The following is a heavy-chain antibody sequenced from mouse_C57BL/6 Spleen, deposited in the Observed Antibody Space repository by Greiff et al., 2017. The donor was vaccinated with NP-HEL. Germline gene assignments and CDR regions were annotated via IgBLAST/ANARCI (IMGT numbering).Heavy chain of an antibody. V-gene: IGHV1-80*01. CDR2: IYPGDGDT. J-gene: IGHJ4*01. CDR1: GYAFSSYW. D-gene: IGHD4-1*02. Sequence: QVQLQQSGAELVKPGASVKISCKASGYAFSSYWMNWVKQRPGKGLEWIGQIYPGDGDTNYNGKFKGKATLTADKSSSTAYMQLSSLTSDDSSVYFCARTPTGYAMDYWGQGTSVTVSS. CDR3: ARTPTGYAMDY.